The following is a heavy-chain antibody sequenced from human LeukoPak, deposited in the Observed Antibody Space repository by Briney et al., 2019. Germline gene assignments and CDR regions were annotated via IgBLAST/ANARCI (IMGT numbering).Heavy chain of an antibody. Sequence: GASVKVSCKTSGYTFTNCGISWVRQAPGQGLEWMGWISAYNGNTNYAQKLQGRVTMTTDTSTSTAYMELRSLRSDDTAVYYCARGPVLYYYYYMDVWGKGTTVTVSS. CDR2: ISAYNGNT. D-gene: IGHD1-1*01. J-gene: IGHJ6*03. CDR1: GYTFTNCG. V-gene: IGHV1-18*01. CDR3: ARGPVLYYYYYMDV.